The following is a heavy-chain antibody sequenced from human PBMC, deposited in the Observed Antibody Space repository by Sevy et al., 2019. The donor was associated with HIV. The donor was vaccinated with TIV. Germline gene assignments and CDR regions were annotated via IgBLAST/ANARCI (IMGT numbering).Heavy chain of an antibody. D-gene: IGHD3-10*01. CDR2: ISYDGGNK. J-gene: IGHJ4*02. CDR1: GFTFNTYA. CDR3: ASAPQGGSDVITPPDY. Sequence: GESLKISWAASGFTFNTYAMHWVRQAPGKGLDWLTFISYDGGNKHYADSVKGRFTISRDNSKSMVYLQMNSLRAEDTALYYCASAPQGGSDVITPPDYWGQGTLVTVSS. V-gene: IGHV3-30-3*01.